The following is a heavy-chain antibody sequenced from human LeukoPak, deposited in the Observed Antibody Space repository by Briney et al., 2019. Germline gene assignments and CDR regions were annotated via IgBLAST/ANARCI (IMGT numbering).Heavy chain of an antibody. Sequence: SVKVSCKASGGTFSSYAISWVRQAPGQGLEWMGGIIPIFGTANYAQKFQGRVTITADESTSTAYMELSSLRSEDTAVYYCARETTVTTGGNYFDYWGQGTLVTVSS. CDR2: IIPIFGTA. J-gene: IGHJ4*02. D-gene: IGHD4-17*01. CDR1: GGTFSSYA. V-gene: IGHV1-69*13. CDR3: ARETTVTTGGNYFDY.